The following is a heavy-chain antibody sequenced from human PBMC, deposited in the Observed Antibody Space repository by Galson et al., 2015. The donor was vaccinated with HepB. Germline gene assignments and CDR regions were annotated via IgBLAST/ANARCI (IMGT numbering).Heavy chain of an antibody. V-gene: IGHV1-46*01. CDR1: GYTFTDYY. Sequence: SVKVSCKASGYTFTDYYIHWVRQAPGQGLEWMGVINPTGGSTTSAQMFQGRLTMTRDTSTGTVHMELSSLRSEDTAVYYCARGYYYERFDPWGQGTLVTVSS. CDR2: INPTGGST. CDR3: ARGYYYERFDP. J-gene: IGHJ5*02. D-gene: IGHD3-22*01.